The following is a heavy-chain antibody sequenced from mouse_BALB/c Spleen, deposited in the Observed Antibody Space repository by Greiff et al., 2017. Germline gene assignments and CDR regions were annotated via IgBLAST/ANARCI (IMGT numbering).Heavy chain of an antibody. V-gene: IGHV1-9*01. CDR3: ARFGLRRDWYFDV. CDR2: ILPGSGST. Sequence: QVQLQQSGAELMKPGASVKISCKATGYTFSSYWIEWVKQRPGHGLEWIGEILPGSGSTNYNEKFKGKATFTADTSSNTAYMQLSSLTSEDSAVYYCARFGLRRDWYFDVWGAGTTGTVAA. CDR1: GYTFSSYW. D-gene: IGHD2-4*01. J-gene: IGHJ1*01.